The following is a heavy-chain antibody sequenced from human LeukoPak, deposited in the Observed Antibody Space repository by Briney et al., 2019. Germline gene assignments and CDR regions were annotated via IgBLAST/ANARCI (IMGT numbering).Heavy chain of an antibody. CDR3: ARGGDDSSGYYAPGGFDY. Sequence: PSETLSLTCAVYDGSFSGYYWSWIRQPPGKGLEWIGEINHSGSTNYNPSLKSRVTISVDTSKNRFSLRLSSVTAADTAVYYCARGGDDSSGYYAPGGFDYWGQGTLVTVSS. V-gene: IGHV4-34*01. D-gene: IGHD3-22*01. CDR1: DGSFSGYY. CDR2: INHSGST. J-gene: IGHJ4*02.